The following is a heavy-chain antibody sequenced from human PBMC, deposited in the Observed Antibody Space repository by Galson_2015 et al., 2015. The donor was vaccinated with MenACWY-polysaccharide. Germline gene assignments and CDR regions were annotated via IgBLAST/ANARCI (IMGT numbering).Heavy chain of an antibody. CDR1: GGSLTAYY. V-gene: IGHV4-59*01. D-gene: IGHD3-10*01. J-gene: IGHJ4*02. Sequence: TCSVSGGSLTAYYWAWIRQPPGKGLEWIGCIYYSGSTKYSPSLNSRVTISVDTSNNQFSLKLSSVTAADTAVYYCARVTSVIRGVISNWGQGTL. CDR3: ARVTSVIRGVISN. CDR2: IYYSGST.